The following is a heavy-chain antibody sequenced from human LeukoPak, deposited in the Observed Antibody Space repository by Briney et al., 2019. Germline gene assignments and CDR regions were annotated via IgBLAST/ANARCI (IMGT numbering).Heavy chain of an antibody. J-gene: IGHJ3*02. D-gene: IGHD2/OR15-2a*01. CDR2: ITLSGTT. V-gene: IGHV3-48*01. Sequence: PGGSLRLSCAASGFTFISYTMNWFRQAPGKGLEWLSFITLSGTTFYADSVKGRFTISRDNAKNSLYLQMNSLRADDTALYYCVRDYLFAFDIWGQGTMVTVSS. CDR3: VRDYLFAFDI. CDR1: GFTFISYT.